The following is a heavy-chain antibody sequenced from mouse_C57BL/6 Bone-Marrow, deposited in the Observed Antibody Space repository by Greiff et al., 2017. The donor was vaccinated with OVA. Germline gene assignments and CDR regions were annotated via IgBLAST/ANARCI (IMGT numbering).Heavy chain of an antibody. J-gene: IGHJ1*03. CDR1: GYSFTDYN. D-gene: IGHD1-1*01. Sequence: VQLKQSGTELVKPCASVKISCKASGYSFTDYNMNWVKQSNGKSLAWLGVINPNYGTTSYNQKFKGKATLTVDQYSITAYMQLNSLTSEDSAVYYCAFYYGSSYRYFDVWGTGTTVTVSS. CDR2: INPNYGTT. V-gene: IGHV1-39*01. CDR3: AFYYGSSYRYFDV.